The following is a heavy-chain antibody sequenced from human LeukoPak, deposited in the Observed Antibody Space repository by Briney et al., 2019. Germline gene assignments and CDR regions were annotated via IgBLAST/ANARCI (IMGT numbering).Heavy chain of an antibody. Sequence: GGSLRLSCAASGFTFSDYNMGWMRQAPGKGLEWVSYISSGSSTIYYADSVKGRFTVSRDNAKNSLYLQMNSLRAEDTAVYYCVRNLAFDNWGQGTLVTVSS. CDR1: GFTFSDYN. J-gene: IGHJ4*02. V-gene: IGHV3-11*04. CDR2: ISSGSSTI. CDR3: VRNLAFDN.